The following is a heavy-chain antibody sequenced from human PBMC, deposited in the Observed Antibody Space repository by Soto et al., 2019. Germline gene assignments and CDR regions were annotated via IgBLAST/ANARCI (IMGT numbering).Heavy chain of an antibody. V-gene: IGHV6-1*01. CDR2: TYYRSKWYN. D-gene: IGHD1-1*01. CDR3: AREYIPGGKTRPSPSYFDY. Sequence: SQTLSLTCVISGDSVSSNSAAWNWIRQSPSRGLEWLGRTYYRSKWYNDYAVSVKSRITINPDTSKNQFSLQLNSVTPEDTAVYYCAREYIPGGKTRPSPSYFDYWGQGTLVTVSS. CDR1: GDSVSSNSAA. J-gene: IGHJ4*02.